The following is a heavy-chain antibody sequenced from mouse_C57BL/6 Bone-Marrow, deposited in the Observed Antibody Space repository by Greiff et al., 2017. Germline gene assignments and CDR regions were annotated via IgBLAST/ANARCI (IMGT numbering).Heavy chain of an antibody. D-gene: IGHD1-1*01. CDR2: IWGVGST. CDR1: GFSLTSYG. Sequence: VKVVESGPGLVAPSQSLSITCTVSGFSLTSYGVDWVRQSPGKGLEWLGVIWGVGSTNYNSALKSRLRISKDTSKSQVFLKMNSLQTDDTAMYYCARDYGSSYGYWYFDVWGTGTTVTVSS. CDR3: ARDYGSSYGYWYFDV. V-gene: IGHV2-6*01. J-gene: IGHJ1*03.